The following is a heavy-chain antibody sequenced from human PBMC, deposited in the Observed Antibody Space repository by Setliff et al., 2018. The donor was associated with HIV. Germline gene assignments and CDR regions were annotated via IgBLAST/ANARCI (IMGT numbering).Heavy chain of an antibody. Sequence: SEILSLTCPVSGYSISSGYYWGWIRQPPGKGLEWIGNIHHSGSVYYNLSLKRRVTISVDTSKNQFSLILNSVTAADTAVYYCAREAPGSRNRWPYYFDFWGQGMLVTVSS. D-gene: IGHD2-15*01. CDR3: AREAPGSRNRWPYYFDF. V-gene: IGHV4-38-2*02. CDR2: IHHSGSV. CDR1: GYSISSGYY. J-gene: IGHJ4*02.